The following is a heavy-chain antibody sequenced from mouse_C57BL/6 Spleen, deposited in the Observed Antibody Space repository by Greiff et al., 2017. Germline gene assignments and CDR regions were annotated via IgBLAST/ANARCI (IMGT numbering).Heavy chain of an antibody. J-gene: IGHJ4*01. CDR2: ISSGGDYI. D-gene: IGHD1-1*02. Sequence: EVKLVESGEGLVKPGGSLKLSCAASGFTFSSYAVSWVRQTPEKRLEWVAYISSGGDYIYYADTVKGRFTISRDNARNTLYLQMSSLKSEDTAMYYCTREREYGSVEVYYAMDYWGQGTSVTVSS. CDR1: GFTFSSYA. CDR3: TREREYGSVEVYYAMDY. V-gene: IGHV5-9-1*02.